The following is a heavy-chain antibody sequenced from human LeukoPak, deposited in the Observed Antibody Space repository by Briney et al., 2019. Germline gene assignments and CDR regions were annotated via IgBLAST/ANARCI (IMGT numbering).Heavy chain of an antibody. Sequence: PGRSLRLSCAASGFTFSSYGMHWVRQAPGKGLEWVAVIWYDGSNKYYADSVKGRFTISRDNSKNTLYLQMNSLRAEDTAVYYCARDGGDGDYLFDYWGQGTLVTVSS. V-gene: IGHV3-33*01. CDR3: ARDGGDGDYLFDY. J-gene: IGHJ4*02. CDR2: IWYDGSNK. CDR1: GFTFSSYG. D-gene: IGHD4-17*01.